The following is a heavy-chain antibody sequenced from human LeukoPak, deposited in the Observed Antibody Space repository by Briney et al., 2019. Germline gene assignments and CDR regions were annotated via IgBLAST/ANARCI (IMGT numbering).Heavy chain of an antibody. CDR1: GGSFSGYY. CDR3: ARRDVVVVAATHFDY. Sequence: PSETLSLTCAVYGGSFSGYYWGWIRQPPGKGLEWIGSIYYSGSTYYNPSLKSRVTISVDTSKNQFSLKLSSVTAADTAVYHCARRDVVVVAATHFDYWGQGTLVTVSS. J-gene: IGHJ4*02. V-gene: IGHV4-39*01. D-gene: IGHD2-15*01. CDR2: IYYSGST.